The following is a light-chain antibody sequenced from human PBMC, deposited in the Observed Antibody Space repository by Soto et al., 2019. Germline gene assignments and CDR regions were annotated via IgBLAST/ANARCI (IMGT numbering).Light chain of an antibody. CDR3: SSYTSSSTWV. CDR1: SSDLGGYNY. V-gene: IGLV2-14*01. Sequence: QSVLTQPASVSGSPGQSITISCTGTSSDLGGYNYVSWYQQHPGKAPKLMIYEVSNRPSGVSNRFSGSKSGNTASLTVFGLQAEDEADYYCSSYTSSSTWVFGGGTQLTVL. J-gene: IGLJ3*02. CDR2: EVS.